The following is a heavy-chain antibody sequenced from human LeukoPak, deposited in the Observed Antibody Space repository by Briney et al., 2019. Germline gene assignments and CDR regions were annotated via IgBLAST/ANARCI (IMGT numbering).Heavy chain of an antibody. Sequence: GGSLRLSCAASGFTFSSYSMNWVRQAPGKGLEWVSSISSSSSYIYYADSVKGRFTISRDNAKNSLYLQMNSLRAEDTAVYYCARLLVVIDKNVDDYRGQGTLVTVSS. CDR2: ISSSSSYI. D-gene: IGHD3-22*01. J-gene: IGHJ4*02. CDR3: ARLLVVIDKNVDDY. V-gene: IGHV3-21*01. CDR1: GFTFSSYS.